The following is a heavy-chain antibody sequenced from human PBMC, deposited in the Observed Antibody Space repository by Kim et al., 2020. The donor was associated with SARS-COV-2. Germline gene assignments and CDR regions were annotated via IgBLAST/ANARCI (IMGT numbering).Heavy chain of an antibody. V-gene: IGHV3-33*01. Sequence: GGSLRLSCAASGFTFSSYGMHWVRQAPGKGLEWVAVIWYDGSNKYYADSVKGRFTISRDNSKNTLYLQMNSLRAEDTAVYYCARGATGDPDGVWGQGTRVPVSS. J-gene: IGHJ3*01. CDR3: ARGATGDPDGV. CDR2: IWYDGSNK. D-gene: IGHD5-12*01. CDR1: GFTFSSYG.